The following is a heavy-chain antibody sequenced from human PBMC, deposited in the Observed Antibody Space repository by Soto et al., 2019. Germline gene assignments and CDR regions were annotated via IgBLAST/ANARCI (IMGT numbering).Heavy chain of an antibody. CDR1: GGTFSSSA. J-gene: IGHJ3*02. CDR3: ARSETAGHRGFDI. CDR2: IIPTFGTA. V-gene: IGHV1-69*06. D-gene: IGHD6-19*01. Sequence: QVQLVQSGAEMREPGSSVKVSCKASGGTFSSSAINWLRQAPGQGPEWMGGIIPTFGTANCIQKFRGRVTITAATSTSTASMEVSSLPSEDTAMYFCARSETAGHRGFDIWGQGTMVTVSS.